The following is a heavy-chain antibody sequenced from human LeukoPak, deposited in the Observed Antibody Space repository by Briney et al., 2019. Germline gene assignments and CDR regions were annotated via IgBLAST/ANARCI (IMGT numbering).Heavy chain of an antibody. CDR1: GYTFTGYY. J-gene: IGHJ4*02. Sequence: GASVKVSCKTSGYTFTGYYMHWMRQAPGQGLEWMGWINLNSGGTNYAQKFQGRVIMTRDTSTSTAYMKLNRLRFDDTAVYYCASWAGGNEPIASFDYWGQGTLVTVSS. CDR2: INLNSGGT. V-gene: IGHV1-2*02. D-gene: IGHD1-14*01. CDR3: ASWAGGNEPIASFDY.